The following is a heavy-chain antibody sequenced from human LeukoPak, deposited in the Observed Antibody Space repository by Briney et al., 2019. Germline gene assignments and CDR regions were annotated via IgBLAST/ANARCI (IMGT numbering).Heavy chain of an antibody. CDR2: IYYSGNT. D-gene: IGHD3/OR15-3a*01. CDR3: ARQTGSGLFILP. J-gene: IGHJ4*02. Sequence: SETLSLTCTVSGGSISNSYWGWIRQPPGKGLEWIGSIYYSGNTYYNASLKSQVSISIDTSKNQFSLKLTSVTAADTAVYYCARQTGSGLFILPGGQGTLVTVSS. CDR1: GGSISNSY. V-gene: IGHV4-39*01.